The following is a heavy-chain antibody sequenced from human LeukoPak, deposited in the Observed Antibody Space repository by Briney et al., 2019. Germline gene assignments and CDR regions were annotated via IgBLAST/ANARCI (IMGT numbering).Heavy chain of an antibody. D-gene: IGHD3-16*01. CDR1: GGSISSYY. CDR3: ARNFEGGSYFDY. V-gene: IGHV4-4*07. J-gene: IGHJ4*02. CDR2: INTSGSS. Sequence: SETLSLTCTVSGGSISSYYWSWIRQPAGKGLEWIGRINTSGSSNYNPSLKSRVTISVDTSKNLFSLKLSSVTAADTAVYYCARNFEGGSYFDYWGQGTLVTVSS.